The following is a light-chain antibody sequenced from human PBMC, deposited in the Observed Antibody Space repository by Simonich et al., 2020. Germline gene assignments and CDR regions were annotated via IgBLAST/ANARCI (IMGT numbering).Light chain of an antibody. Sequence: QSVLTQPPSVSGAPGQRVTISCTGSSSNIGAGYDVHWYQQLPGTAPKLLIYGNSNQPSGVPDRFSGSKSGTSASRAITGLQAEDEADYYCQSYDSSLSGSVVFGGGTKLTVL. CDR2: GNS. CDR3: QSYDSSLSGSVV. J-gene: IGLJ2*01. V-gene: IGLV1-40*01. CDR1: SSNIGAGYD.